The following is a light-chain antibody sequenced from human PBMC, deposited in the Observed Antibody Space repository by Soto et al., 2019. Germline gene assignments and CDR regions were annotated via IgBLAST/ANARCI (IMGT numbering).Light chain of an antibody. CDR2: GAS. CDR3: QQYNNWPLT. J-gene: IGKJ4*01. Sequence: EIVLTQSPASLSVSPGERATLSCRANQSISTYLAWYQQKPGQAPRLLIYGASTRATGIPVRFSGSGSGTEFTLTITSLQSEDFAVYYCQQYNNWPLTFGGGTKVDIK. V-gene: IGKV3-15*01. CDR1: QSISTY.